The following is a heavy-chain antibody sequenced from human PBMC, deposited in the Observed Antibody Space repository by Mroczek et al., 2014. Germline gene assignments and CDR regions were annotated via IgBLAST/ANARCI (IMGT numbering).Heavy chain of an antibody. D-gene: IGHD1-26*01. J-gene: IGHJ3*02. Sequence: VQLVESGGGLVKPGGSLRLSXAASGFTFSDYYMSWIRQAPGKGLEWVSYISSSGSTIYYADSVKGRFTISRDNAKNNAKNSLYLQMNSLRAEDTAVYYCARGYSRTSFDIWGQGTMVTVSS. CDR3: ARGYSRTSFDI. CDR2: ISSSGSTI. V-gene: IGHV3-11*01. CDR1: GFTFSDYY.